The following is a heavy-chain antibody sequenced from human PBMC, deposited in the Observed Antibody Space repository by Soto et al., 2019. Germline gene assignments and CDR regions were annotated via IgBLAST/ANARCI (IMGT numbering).Heavy chain of an antibody. Sequence: SETLSLTCTVSVGSISSGDYYWSWIRQPPGKGLEWIGYIYYSGSTYYNPSLKSRVTISVDTSKNQFSLKLSSVTAADTAVYYCARESLISIGESDYWGQGTLVTVSS. J-gene: IGHJ4*02. CDR1: VGSISSGDYY. CDR3: ARESLISIGESDY. V-gene: IGHV4-30-4*01. D-gene: IGHD3-16*01. CDR2: IYYSGST.